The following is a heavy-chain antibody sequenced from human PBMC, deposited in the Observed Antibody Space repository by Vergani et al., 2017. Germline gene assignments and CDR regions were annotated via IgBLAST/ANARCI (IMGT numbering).Heavy chain of an antibody. V-gene: IGHV4-39*01. CDR3: ARQRRSWGGDY. CDR1: GGSISSSSHY. CDR2: IYYSGST. J-gene: IGHJ4*02. Sequence: QLQLQESGPGLVKPSETLSLTCTVSGGSISSSSHYWGWFRQPPGKGLEWIGSIYYSGSTYYNPALKRRVTISVDTSKNQFSLKLGSVTAADTVVYYCARQRRSWGGDYWGQGTLVTVSS. D-gene: IGHD6-13*01.